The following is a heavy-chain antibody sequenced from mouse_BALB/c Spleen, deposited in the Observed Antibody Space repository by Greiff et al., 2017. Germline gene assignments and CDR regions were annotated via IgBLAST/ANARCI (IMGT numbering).Heavy chain of an antibody. Sequence: QVQLKQSGAELARPGASVKLSCTASGYTFSSYWMQWVKQGPGQGLEWIGAFYPGDGDTRYTQKFKGKATLTADKSSSTAYMQLSSLASEDSAVYYCARWLLDSMDYWGQGTSVTVSA. D-gene: IGHD2-3*01. CDR3: ARWLLDSMDY. J-gene: IGHJ4*01. V-gene: IGHV1-87*01. CDR1: GYTFSSYW. CDR2: FYPGDGDT.